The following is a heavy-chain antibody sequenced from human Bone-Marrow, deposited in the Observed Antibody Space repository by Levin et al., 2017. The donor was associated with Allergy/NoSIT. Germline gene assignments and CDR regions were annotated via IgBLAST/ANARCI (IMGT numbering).Heavy chain of an antibody. V-gene: IGHV3-21*01. Sequence: GGSLRLSCAASGFTFSSYSMNWVRQAPGKGLEWVSSISSSSSYIYYADSVKGRFTISRDNAKNSLYLQMNSLRAEDTAVYYCARDPYSSSSEARPGWFDPWGQGTLVTVSS. D-gene: IGHD6-6*01. CDR3: ARDPYSSSSEARPGWFDP. CDR2: ISSSSSYI. J-gene: IGHJ5*02. CDR1: GFTFSSYS.